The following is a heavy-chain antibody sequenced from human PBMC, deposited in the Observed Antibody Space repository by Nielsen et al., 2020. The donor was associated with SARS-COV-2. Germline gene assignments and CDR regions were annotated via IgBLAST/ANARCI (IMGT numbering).Heavy chain of an antibody. V-gene: IGHV3-48*03. J-gene: IGHJ6*02. D-gene: IGHD7-27*01. CDR2: ISRSGSTI. Sequence: GESLKISCAASGFTFISYEMNWVRQAPGKGLEWVSYISRSGSTIFYADSVKGRFTVSRDNAKNSLYLQMNSLRAEDTALYYCARESGQGYFYYGMDVWGQGTTVTVPS. CDR1: GFTFISYE. CDR3: ARESGQGYFYYGMDV.